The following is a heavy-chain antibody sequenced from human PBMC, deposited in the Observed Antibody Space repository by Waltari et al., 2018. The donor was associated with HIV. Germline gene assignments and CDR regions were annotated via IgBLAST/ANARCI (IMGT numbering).Heavy chain of an antibody. CDR1: GGSISSYY. D-gene: IGHD6-13*01. J-gene: IGHJ4*02. CDR3: ARGSSRMAPDY. V-gene: IGHV4-59*01. Sequence: SGGSISSYYWSWIRQPPGKGLEWIGYIYYSGSTNYNPSLKSRVTISVDTSKNQFSLKLSSVTAADTAVYYCARGSSRMAPDYWGQGTLVTVSS. CDR2: IYYSGST.